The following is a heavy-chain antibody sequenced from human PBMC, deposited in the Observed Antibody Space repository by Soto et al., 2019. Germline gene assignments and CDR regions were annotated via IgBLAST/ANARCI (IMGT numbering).Heavy chain of an antibody. CDR1: GGSVSSGDYY. CDR3: ATTGGYGTPGDY. Sequence: QVHLQESGPGLVKPSQTLSLNCTVSGGSVSSGDYYWTWIRQHPGKGLEWIGYISYTGSTYYNPSLESRVSMSVDTSRTHFSLRLNSVTAADTAVYYCATTGGYGTPGDYWGQGTLVTVSS. D-gene: IGHD5-12*01. CDR2: ISYTGST. V-gene: IGHV4-30-4*01. J-gene: IGHJ4*02.